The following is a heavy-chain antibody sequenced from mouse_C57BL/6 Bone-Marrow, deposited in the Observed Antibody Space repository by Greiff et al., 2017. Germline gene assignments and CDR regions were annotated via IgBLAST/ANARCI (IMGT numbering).Heavy chain of an antibody. J-gene: IGHJ4*01. V-gene: IGHV1-50*01. CDR1: GYTFTSYW. Sequence: QVQLQQPGAELVKPGASVKLSCKASGYTFTSYWMQWVKQRPGQGLEWIGETDPSDSYTNYNQKFKGKATLPVDTSSSTAYMQLSSLTSEDSAVYYCARSGWSYAMDYWGQGTSVTVSS. CDR3: ARSGWSYAMDY. CDR2: TDPSDSYT. D-gene: IGHD2-3*01.